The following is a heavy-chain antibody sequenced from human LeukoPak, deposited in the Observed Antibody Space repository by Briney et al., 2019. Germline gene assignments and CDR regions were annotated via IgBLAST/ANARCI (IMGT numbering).Heavy chain of an antibody. CDR3: ARGRRIVVVPVAIRYYYYGMDV. D-gene: IGHD2-2*02. CDR2: INHSGST. CDR1: GGSFSGYY. Sequence: SETLSLTCAVYGGSFSGYYWSWIRQPPGKGLEWIGEINHSGSTNYNPSLKSRVTISVDTSKNQFSLKLSSVTAADTAVYYCARGRRIVVVPVAIRYYYYGMDVWGQGTTVTVSS. V-gene: IGHV4-34*01. J-gene: IGHJ6*02.